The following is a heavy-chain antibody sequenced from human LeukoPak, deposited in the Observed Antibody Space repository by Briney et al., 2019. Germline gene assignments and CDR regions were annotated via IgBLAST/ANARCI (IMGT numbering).Heavy chain of an antibody. D-gene: IGHD2-8*01. CDR2: ISAYNGNT. CDR1: GYTFTSYG. CDR3: AREIEYCTNGVCFPWFDP. Sequence: ASVKVSCKASGYTFTSYGSSWVRQAPGQGLEWMGWISAYNGNTNYAQKLQGRVTMTTDTSTSTAYMELRSLRSDDTAVYYCAREIEYCTNGVCFPWFDPWGQGTLVTVSS. J-gene: IGHJ5*02. V-gene: IGHV1-18*01.